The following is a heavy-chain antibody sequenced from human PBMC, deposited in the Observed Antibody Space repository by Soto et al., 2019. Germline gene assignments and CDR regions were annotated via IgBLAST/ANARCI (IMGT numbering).Heavy chain of an antibody. Sequence: GSGPTLVNPTQTLTLTCTFSGFSLSTSGMCVSWIRQPPGKALEWLARIDWDDDKYYSTSLKTRLTISKDTSKNQVVLTMTNIDPVDTASFYCARIRSERYFDKGLDAFDIWGQGTMVTVSS. CDR1: GFSLSTSGMC. D-gene: IGHD3-9*01. CDR3: ARIRSERYFDKGLDAFDI. V-gene: IGHV2-70*11. CDR2: IDWDDDK. J-gene: IGHJ3*02.